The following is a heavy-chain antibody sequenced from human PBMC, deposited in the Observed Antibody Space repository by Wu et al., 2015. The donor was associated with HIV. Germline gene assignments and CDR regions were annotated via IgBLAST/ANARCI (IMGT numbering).Heavy chain of an antibody. CDR1: GGTFRKYA. D-gene: IGHD7-27*01. CDR2: ILPTFGTA. J-gene: IGHJ6*03. Sequence: QVQLVQSGAEVKKPGASVKVSCQASGGTFRKYAISWVRQAPGQGLEWMGGILPTFGTANYAQRFQGRVTITADESTSTAYMELSSLRYEDTAVYYCAVATNWGNYYYYYMDVWGKGTTVTVSS. CDR3: AVATNWGNYYYYYMDV. V-gene: IGHV1-69*01.